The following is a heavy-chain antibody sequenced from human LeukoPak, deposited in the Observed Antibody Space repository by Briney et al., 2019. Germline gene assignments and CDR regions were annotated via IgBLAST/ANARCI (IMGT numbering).Heavy chain of an antibody. CDR2: INPNSGGT. D-gene: IGHD3-3*01. Sequence: ASVKVSCKASRYTFTGYYMHWVRQAPGLGLEWMGWINPNSGGTNYAQKFQGRVTMTRDTSISTAYMELSRPRSDDTAVYYCARVGANFWSGYYVYYFDYWGQGTLVTVSS. J-gene: IGHJ4*02. CDR3: ARVGANFWSGYYVYYFDY. CDR1: RYTFTGYY. V-gene: IGHV1-2*02.